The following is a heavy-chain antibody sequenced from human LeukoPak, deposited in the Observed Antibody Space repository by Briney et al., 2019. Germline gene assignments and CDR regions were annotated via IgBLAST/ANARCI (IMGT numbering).Heavy chain of an antibody. J-gene: IGHJ4*02. Sequence: GGSLRLSCTASGFTFRNYWMGWVRQTPGKGLDWVSYISGSSGTKYYADSVKGRFTISRDNAKNSLYLQTNSLRAEDTAVYYCAGAPYTSGWYRGDNDYWGQGTLVTVSS. D-gene: IGHD6-19*01. CDR2: ISGSSGTK. V-gene: IGHV3-48*01. CDR1: GFTFRNYW. CDR3: AGAPYTSGWYRGDNDY.